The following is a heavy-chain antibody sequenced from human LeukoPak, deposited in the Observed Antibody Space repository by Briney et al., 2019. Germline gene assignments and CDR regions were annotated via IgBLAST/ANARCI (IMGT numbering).Heavy chain of an antibody. CDR3: ARHSNLSPAAILLDAFDI. CDR2: IYYSGST. D-gene: IGHD2-2*02. Sequence: SETLSLTCTVSGGSISSYYWSWIRQPPGKGLEWIGYIYYSGSTNYNPSLKSRVTISVDTSKNQFSLKLSSVTAADTAVYYCARHSNLSPAAILLDAFDIWGQGTMVTVSS. J-gene: IGHJ3*02. V-gene: IGHV4-59*01. CDR1: GGSISSYY.